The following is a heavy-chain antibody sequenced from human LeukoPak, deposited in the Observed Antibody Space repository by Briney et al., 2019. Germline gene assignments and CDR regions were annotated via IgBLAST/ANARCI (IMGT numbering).Heavy chain of an antibody. CDR1: GFTFSSYW. CDR3: ARVRYYGSGSYDY. CDR2: IKQDGSEK. Sequence: GGSLRLSCAAPGFTFSSYWMSWVRQAPGKGLEWVANIKQDGSEKYYVDSVKGRFTISRDNAKNSLYLQMNSLRAEDTAVYYCARVRYYGSGSYDYWGQGTLVTVSS. D-gene: IGHD3-10*01. J-gene: IGHJ4*02. V-gene: IGHV3-7*01.